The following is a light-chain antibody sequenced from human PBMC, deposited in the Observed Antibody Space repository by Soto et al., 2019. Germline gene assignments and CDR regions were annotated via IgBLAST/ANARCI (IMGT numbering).Light chain of an antibody. CDR3: QQYGSSPQT. Sequence: EIVLTHSPGTLSLSPGERATLSCRASQSVNNYLAWYQQKPGQAPRLLIYDTSDRATGIPDRFSGSGSGTDFTLTISRLEPEDFAVYYCQQYGSSPQTFGQGTKVDIK. V-gene: IGKV3-20*01. CDR1: QSVNNY. CDR2: DTS. J-gene: IGKJ1*01.